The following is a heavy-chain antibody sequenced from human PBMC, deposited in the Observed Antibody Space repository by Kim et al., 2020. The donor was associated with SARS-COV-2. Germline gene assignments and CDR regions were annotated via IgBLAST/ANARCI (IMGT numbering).Heavy chain of an antibody. D-gene: IGHD3-9*01. CDR2: ISSSSSYT. Sequence: GGSLRLSCAASGFTFSDYYMSWIRQAPGKGLEWVSYISSSSSYTNYADSVKGRFTISRDNAKNSLYLQMNSLRAEDTAVYYCARDARLRYFDWSTGFDAFDIWGQGTMVTVSS. CDR1: GFTFSDYY. J-gene: IGHJ3*02. CDR3: ARDARLRYFDWSTGFDAFDI. V-gene: IGHV3-11*05.